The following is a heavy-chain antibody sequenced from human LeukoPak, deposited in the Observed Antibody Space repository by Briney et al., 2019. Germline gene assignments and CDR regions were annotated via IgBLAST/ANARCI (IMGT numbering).Heavy chain of an antibody. CDR2: ISSSSSTI. J-gene: IGHJ3*01. V-gene: IGHV3-48*04. Sequence: GGSLRLSCAASGFTFSSYSTNWVRQAPGKGLEWVSYISSSSSTIYYADSVKGRFTISRDNAKNSLYLQMNSLRAEDTAVYYCAKDDSTAYYYGAAFDFWGQGTMVTVSS. CDR1: GFTFSSYS. D-gene: IGHD3-22*01. CDR3: AKDDSTAYYYGAAFDF.